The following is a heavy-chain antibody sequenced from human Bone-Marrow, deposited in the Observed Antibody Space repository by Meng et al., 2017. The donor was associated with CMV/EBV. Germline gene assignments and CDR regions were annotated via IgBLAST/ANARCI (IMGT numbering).Heavy chain of an antibody. CDR1: GFTFSSYA. J-gene: IGHJ4*02. Sequence: GESLKISCAASGFTFSSYAMTWVRQAPGKGLEWVSGISASGGSTYYADSVKGRFTISRDNSKNTLYLQMNSLRAEDTAVYYCAKGPGHFRGGEYYFANWGQGHLVNVSS. CDR2: ISASGGST. V-gene: IGHV3-23*01. CDR3: AKGPGHFRGGEYYFAN. D-gene: IGHD3-10*01.